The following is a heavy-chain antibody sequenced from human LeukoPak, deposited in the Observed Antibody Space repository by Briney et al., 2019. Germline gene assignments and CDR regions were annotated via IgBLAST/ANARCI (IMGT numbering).Heavy chain of an antibody. Sequence: ASVKVSCKVSGYTLTELSMHWVRQAPGKGLEWMGGFDPEDGETIYAQKFQGRVAMTEDTSTDTAYMELSSLRAEDTAVYYCARRRASRRLVQGEFYYWGQGTLVTVSS. D-gene: IGHD6-19*01. V-gene: IGHV1-24*01. CDR2: FDPEDGET. J-gene: IGHJ4*02. CDR1: GYTLTELS. CDR3: ARRRASRRLVQGEFYY.